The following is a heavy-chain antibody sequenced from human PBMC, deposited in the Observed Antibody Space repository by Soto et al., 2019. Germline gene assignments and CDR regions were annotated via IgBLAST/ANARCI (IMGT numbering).Heavy chain of an antibody. CDR3: ARLPPNNYGWFDP. D-gene: IGHD3-16*01. Sequence: SETLSLTCTVSGGSISSSSYYWGWIRQPPGRGLEWIGSIYYSGSTYYNPSLKSRVTISVDTSKNQFSLKLSSVTAADTAVYYCARLPPNNYGWFDPWGQGTLVTVSS. V-gene: IGHV4-39*01. J-gene: IGHJ5*02. CDR1: GGSISSSSYY. CDR2: IYYSGST.